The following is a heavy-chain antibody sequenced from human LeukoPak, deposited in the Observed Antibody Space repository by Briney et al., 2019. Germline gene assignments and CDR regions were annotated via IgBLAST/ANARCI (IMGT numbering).Heavy chain of an antibody. V-gene: IGHV4-59*11. CDR3: ARGYCSGGSCYWFDP. J-gene: IGHJ5*02. Sequence: ASETLSLTCTVSGGSISSHYWSWIRQPPGKGLEWIGYVYYSGSTNYNPSLKSRLTISLDTSKNQFSPKLSSVTAADTAVYYCARGYCSGGSCYWFDPWGQGTLVTVSS. D-gene: IGHD2-15*01. CDR2: VYYSGST. CDR1: GGSISSHY.